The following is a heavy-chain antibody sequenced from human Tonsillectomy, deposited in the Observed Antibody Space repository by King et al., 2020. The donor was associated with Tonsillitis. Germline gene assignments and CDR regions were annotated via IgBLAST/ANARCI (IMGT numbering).Heavy chain of an antibody. D-gene: IGHD2-21*01. J-gene: IGHJ6*02. CDR1: GGTFSTYA. CDR3: ARGGESPLDGVDV. CDR2: IIPIFGTT. Sequence: VQLVESGAEVKKPGSSVKVSCKASGGTFSTYAISWVRQAPGQGLEWMGGIIPIFGTTNYAQKFQGRVTITADESTSTAYMELSSLRSEDTAVYFCARGGESPLDGVDVGGQGTTVTVSS. V-gene: IGHV1-69*01.